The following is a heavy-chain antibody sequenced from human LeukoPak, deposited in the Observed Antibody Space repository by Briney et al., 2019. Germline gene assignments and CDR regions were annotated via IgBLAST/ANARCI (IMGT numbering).Heavy chain of an antibody. CDR2: ISSSSSTI. J-gene: IGHJ5*02. Sequence: SGGSLRLSCAASGFTFSSYSMNWVRQAPGKGLEWVSYISSSSSTIYYADSVKGRFTISRDNAKNSLYLQMNSLRAEDTAVYYCARARKYGSGSDGFDPWGQGTLVTVSS. D-gene: IGHD3-10*01. CDR1: GFTFSSYS. V-gene: IGHV3-48*04. CDR3: ARARKYGSGSDGFDP.